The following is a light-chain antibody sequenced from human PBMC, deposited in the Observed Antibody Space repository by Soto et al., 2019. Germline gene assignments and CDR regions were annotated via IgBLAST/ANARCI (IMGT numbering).Light chain of an antibody. CDR1: STDVGAYNY. V-gene: IGLV2-14*01. Sequence: QSALTQPASVSESPGQSITISCTGTSTDVGAYNYVSWYQKYPGKAPKLMIYEVNYRPSGVSNRFSGSKSGNMASLTISGLQAEDEADYYCSSYTSSRTLVFGGGTKVTVL. J-gene: IGLJ2*01. CDR2: EVN. CDR3: SSYTSSRTLV.